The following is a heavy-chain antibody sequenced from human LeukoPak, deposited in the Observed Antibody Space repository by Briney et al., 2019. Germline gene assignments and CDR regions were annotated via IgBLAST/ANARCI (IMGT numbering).Heavy chain of an antibody. V-gene: IGHV4-4*09. Sequence: SETLSLTCTAAGASISTYYWSWIRQPPGEGLEWIAYIAPSWGAVSHPSLNSRLTVSVDTSNNQFSLKLNSVTAADTAVYYCARHVATTVTRGYSCHPMDVWGKGTTVSVSS. CDR2: IAPSWGA. D-gene: IGHD4-17*01. J-gene: IGHJ6*03. CDR3: ARHVATTVTRGYSCHPMDV. CDR1: GASISTYY.